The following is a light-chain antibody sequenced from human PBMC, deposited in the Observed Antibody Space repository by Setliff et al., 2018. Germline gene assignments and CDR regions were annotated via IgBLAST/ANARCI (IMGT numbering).Light chain of an antibody. Sequence: QSVLSQPASVSGSPGQSITISCTGTSSDVGGFKYVSWYQQHAGKAPKLVIYDVSNRPSGVSKRFPGSKSGNTASLTISGLQTEDEADYYCSSETDRSSTTFVFGTGTKVTVL. CDR2: DVS. CDR1: SSDVGGFKY. CDR3: SSETDRSSTTFV. J-gene: IGLJ1*01. V-gene: IGLV2-14*03.